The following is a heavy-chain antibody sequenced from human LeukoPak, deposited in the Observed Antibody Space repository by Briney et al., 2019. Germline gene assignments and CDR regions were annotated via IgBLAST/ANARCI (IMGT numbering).Heavy chain of an antibody. J-gene: IGHJ6*02. V-gene: IGHV4-39*07. CDR2: IYYSGST. D-gene: IGHD6-13*01. Sequence: SETLSLTCTVSGGSISSSSYYWGWIRQPPGKGLEWIGSIYYSGSTYYNPSLKSRVTIPVDTSKNQFSLKLSSVTAADTAVYYCARDRGPSAGTLYYYYGMDVWGQGTTVTVSS. CDR3: ARDRGPSAGTLYYYYGMDV. CDR1: GGSISSSSYY.